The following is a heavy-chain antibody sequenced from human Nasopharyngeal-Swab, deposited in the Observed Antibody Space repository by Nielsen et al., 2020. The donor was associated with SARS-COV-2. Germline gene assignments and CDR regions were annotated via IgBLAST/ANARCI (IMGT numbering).Heavy chain of an antibody. Sequence: VGSLRLSCAASGFTFSSYSMNWVRQAPGKGLEWVSYISSSSSTIYYADSVKGRFTISRDNAKNSLYLQMNSLRAEDTAVYYCARDPSYYYGSGKGAYDYWGQGTLVTVSS. CDR1: GFTFSSYS. D-gene: IGHD3-10*01. CDR3: ARDPSYYYGSGKGAYDY. J-gene: IGHJ4*02. V-gene: IGHV3-48*04. CDR2: ISSSSSTI.